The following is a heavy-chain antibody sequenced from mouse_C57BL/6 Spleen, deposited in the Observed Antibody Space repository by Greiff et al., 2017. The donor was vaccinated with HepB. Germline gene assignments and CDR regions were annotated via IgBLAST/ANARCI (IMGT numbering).Heavy chain of an antibody. V-gene: IGHV1-81*01. Sequence: VQLQQSGAELARPGASVKLSCKASGYTFTSYGISWVKQRTGQGLEWIGEIYPRSGNTYYNEKFKGKATLTADKSSSTAYMELRSLTSEDSAVYFCARIITTVVDPYFFDYWGQCTTLTVSS. D-gene: IGHD1-1*01. CDR3: ARIITTVVDPYFFDY. CDR2: IYPRSGNT. J-gene: IGHJ2*01. CDR1: GYTFTSYG.